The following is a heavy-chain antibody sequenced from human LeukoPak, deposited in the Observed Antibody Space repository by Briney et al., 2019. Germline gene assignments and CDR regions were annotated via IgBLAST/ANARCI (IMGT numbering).Heavy chain of an antibody. Sequence: KPSETLSLTCAVYGGSFSGYYWRWIRQPLGKGLWCIGELFHSVSTNYNPSLKRRVTISVDTSKNQFSLKLSSVTAADTAVYYCARQPRTQYSSGWYTGYYYYMDVWGKGTTVTVSS. J-gene: IGHJ6*03. CDR3: ARQPRTQYSSGWYTGYYYYMDV. D-gene: IGHD6-19*01. V-gene: IGHV4-34*12. CDR1: GGSFSGYY. CDR2: LFHSVST.